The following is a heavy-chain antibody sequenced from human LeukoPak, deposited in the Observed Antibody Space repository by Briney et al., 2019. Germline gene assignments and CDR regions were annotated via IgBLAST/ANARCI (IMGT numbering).Heavy chain of an antibody. CDR1: GDSISSTSYY. Sequence: SETLSLTCTVSGDSISSTSYYWGWIRQPPGKGLEWIGSIYYSGSTYYNPSLKSRVTISVDTSKNQFSLKLSSVTAADTAVYYCARPTGTSPGTYYFDYWGQGTLVTVSS. J-gene: IGHJ4*02. V-gene: IGHV4-39*01. CDR2: IYYSGST. D-gene: IGHD3-10*01. CDR3: ARPTGTSPGTYYFDY.